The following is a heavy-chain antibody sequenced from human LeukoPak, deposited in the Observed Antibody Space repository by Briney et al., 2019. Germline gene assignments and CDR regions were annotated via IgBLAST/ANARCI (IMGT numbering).Heavy chain of an antibody. D-gene: IGHD6-13*01. CDR1: GLIFSNYG. V-gene: IGHV3-30*02. CDR2: VQNDVTTK. CDR3: AKDLLGDITAAYALSFDN. Sequence: GGSLRLSCAASGLIFSNYGMHWIRQAPGKGLEWVAFVQNDVTTKYYADSVRGRFTISRDNSKNTLYLQMNSLRAEDTAVYYCAKDLLGDITAAYALSFDNWGQGTLVTVSS. J-gene: IGHJ4*02.